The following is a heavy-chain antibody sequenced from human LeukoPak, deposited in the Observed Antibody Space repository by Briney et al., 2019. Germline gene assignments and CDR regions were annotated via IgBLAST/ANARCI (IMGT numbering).Heavy chain of an antibody. J-gene: IGHJ3*02. CDR1: GFTFSSYE. CDR2: ISSSGSTI. Sequence: GGSLRLSCAASGFTFSSYEMNWVRQAPGKGLEWVSYISSSGSTIYYADSVKGRYTISRDNAKNSLYLQMNSLRAEDTAVYYCARVLASDVAFDIWGQGTMVTVSS. D-gene: IGHD6-13*01. V-gene: IGHV3-48*03. CDR3: ARVLASDVAFDI.